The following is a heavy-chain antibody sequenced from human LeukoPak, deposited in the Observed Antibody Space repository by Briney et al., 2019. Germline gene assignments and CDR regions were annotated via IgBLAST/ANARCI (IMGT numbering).Heavy chain of an antibody. J-gene: IGHJ4*02. D-gene: IGHD1-14*01. Sequence: GGSLRLSCAASGFTFSNYALHWVRQAPGKGLEWVAVISYDDTNKYYVDSVKGRFTISRDNSKNTLYLQMNSLRAEDTAVYYCARAVPGLDYWGQGILVTVSS. V-gene: IGHV3-30*04. CDR3: ARAVPGLDY. CDR1: GFTFSNYA. CDR2: ISYDDTNK.